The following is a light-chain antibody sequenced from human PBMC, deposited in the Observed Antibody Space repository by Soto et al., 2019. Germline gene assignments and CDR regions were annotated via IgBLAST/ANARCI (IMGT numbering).Light chain of an antibody. J-gene: IGKJ1*01. V-gene: IGKV1-5*03. CDR1: QSISSW. CDR2: KSS. CDR3: QQYNSYSRT. Sequence: DIQMTQSPSTLSASVGDRVTITFRASQSISSWLAWYQQKPGKAPKLLVDKSSGLESGVPSRFSGSGSGTEFTLTIPSLQPDDFATYYCQQYNSYSRTFGQGTKVDIK.